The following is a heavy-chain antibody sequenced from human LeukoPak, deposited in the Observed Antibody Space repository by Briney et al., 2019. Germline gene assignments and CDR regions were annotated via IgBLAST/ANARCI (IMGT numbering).Heavy chain of an antibody. Sequence: GGSLRLSCAVSGLTLRTYAMSWVRQAPGKGLEWVSGMSGSGSRTFYADSLKGRFTISRDNAKNSLYLQMNSLRAEDTAVYYCARDRQTIAVRPGHYYFYMDVWGKGTTVTVSS. CDR3: ARDRQTIAVRPGHYYFYMDV. D-gene: IGHD6-6*01. CDR2: MSGSGSRT. CDR1: GLTLRTYA. J-gene: IGHJ6*03. V-gene: IGHV3-21*01.